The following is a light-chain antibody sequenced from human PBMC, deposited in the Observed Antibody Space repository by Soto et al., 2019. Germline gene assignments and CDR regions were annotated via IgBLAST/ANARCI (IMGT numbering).Light chain of an antibody. J-gene: IGLJ1*01. CDR1: SSDVGGFHY. V-gene: IGLV2-14*01. Sequence: QSVLTQPASVSGSPGQSITISCTGTSSDVGGFHYVSWYQQHPGKAPKLIIFEVSLRPSGVSSRFSGSKSGNTASLTISRLQTEDEADYYCSSYGSIPTRRTLYVFGIGTKLTVL. CDR3: SSYGSIPTRRTLYV. CDR2: EVS.